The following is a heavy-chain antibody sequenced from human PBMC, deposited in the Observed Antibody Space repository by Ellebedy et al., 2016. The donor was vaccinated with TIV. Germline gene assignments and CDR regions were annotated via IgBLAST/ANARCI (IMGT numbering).Heavy chain of an antibody. D-gene: IGHD6-13*01. J-gene: IGHJ5*02. Sequence: GGSLRLXXAASGFTFSNYVMTWLRQTPGKGLEWVSGITGTGSVTDYADSVKGRFTISRDNSQNILYLQMNSLRADDTALYYCARGRSSTWYDWFDPWGQGTLVTVSS. CDR1: GFTFSNYV. CDR2: ITGTGSVT. V-gene: IGHV3-23*01. CDR3: ARGRSSTWYDWFDP.